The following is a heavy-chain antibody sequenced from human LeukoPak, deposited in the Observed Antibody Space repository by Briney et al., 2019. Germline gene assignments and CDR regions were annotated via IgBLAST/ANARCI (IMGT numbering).Heavy chain of an antibody. CDR1: GYTFTSYG. D-gene: IGHD6-19*01. J-gene: IGHJ4*02. V-gene: IGHV1-18*01. Sequence: ASVKVSCKASGYTFTSYGISWVRQAPGQGLEWMGWISVYNGNTDYAQKLQGRVTMTTDTSTSTAYMELRSLRSDDTAVYYCARDSSGYSTDYWGQGTLVTVSS. CDR3: ARDSSGYSTDY. CDR2: ISVYNGNT.